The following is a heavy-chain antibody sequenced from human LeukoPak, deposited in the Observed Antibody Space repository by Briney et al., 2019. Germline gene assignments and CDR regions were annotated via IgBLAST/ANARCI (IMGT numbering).Heavy chain of an antibody. CDR3: ARNLYSYGIANYGMDV. V-gene: IGHV3-30-3*01. CDR2: ISYDGSNK. J-gene: IGHJ6*02. D-gene: IGHD5-18*01. Sequence: PGGSLRLSCAASGFTFSSYAMHWVRQAPGKGLEWVAVISYDGSNKYYADSVKGRFTISRDNAKNSLYLQMNSLRAEDTAVYYCARNLYSYGIANYGMDVWGQGTTVTVSS. CDR1: GFTFSSYA.